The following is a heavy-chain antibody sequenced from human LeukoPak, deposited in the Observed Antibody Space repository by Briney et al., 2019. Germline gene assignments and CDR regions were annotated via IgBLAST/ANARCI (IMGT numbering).Heavy chain of an antibody. CDR2: IYYSGST. CDR3: ARVPKYQLPPYYYYGMDV. D-gene: IGHD2-2*01. Sequence: SETLSLTCTVSGGSISSYYWSWIRQPPGKGLEWIGYIYYSGSTNYNPSLKSRVTISVDTSKHQFSLKLSSVTAADTAVYYCARVPKYQLPPYYYYGMDVWGQGTTVTVSS. J-gene: IGHJ6*02. V-gene: IGHV4-59*01. CDR1: GGSISSYY.